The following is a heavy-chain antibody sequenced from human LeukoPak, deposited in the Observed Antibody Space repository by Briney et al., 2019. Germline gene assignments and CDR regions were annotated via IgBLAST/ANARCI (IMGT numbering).Heavy chain of an antibody. CDR2: SAYDGNIK. CDR3: ARDTVAGSPDNFDF. J-gene: IGHJ4*02. Sequence: GPSLRLSCAVAGFTFTNKAMHWVRPVPGKWIDWVAVSAYDGNIKIHADYVKGRFTISRDDSTNTLFLQKTSLTAEDTAVYYCARDTVAGSPDNFDFWGQGTLVTVSS. D-gene: IGHD6-19*01. CDR1: GFTFTNKA. V-gene: IGHV3-30-3*01.